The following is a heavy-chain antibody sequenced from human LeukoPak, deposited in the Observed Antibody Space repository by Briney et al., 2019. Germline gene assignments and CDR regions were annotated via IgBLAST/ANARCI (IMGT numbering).Heavy chain of an antibody. CDR2: ISAYNGNT. CDR3: ARSPGPYYYYGMDV. V-gene: IGHV1-18*04. Sequence: EASVKVSCKASGYTFTSYYMHWVRQAPGQGLEWMGWISAYNGNTNYAQKLQGRVTMTTDTSTSTAYMELRSLRSDDTAVYYCARSPGPYYYYGMDVWGQGTTVTVSS. J-gene: IGHJ6*02. CDR1: GYTFTSYY.